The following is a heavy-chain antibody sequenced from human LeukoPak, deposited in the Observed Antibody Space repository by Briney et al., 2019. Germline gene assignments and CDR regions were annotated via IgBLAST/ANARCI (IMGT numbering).Heavy chain of an antibody. CDR1: GGSFSGYY. Sequence: SETLSLTCAVYGGSFSGYYWSWIRQPPGKGLEWIGEINHSGSTNYNPSLKSRVTISVDTSKNQFSLKLSSVTAADTAVYYCVAVAGKSFDYWGQGTLVTVSS. D-gene: IGHD6-19*01. CDR3: VAVAGKSFDY. J-gene: IGHJ4*02. CDR2: INHSGST. V-gene: IGHV4-34*01.